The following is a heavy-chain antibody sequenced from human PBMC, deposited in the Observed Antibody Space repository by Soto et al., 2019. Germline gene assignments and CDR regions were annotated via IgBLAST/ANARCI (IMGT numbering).Heavy chain of an antibody. CDR2: ISPDNGNT. J-gene: IGHJ6*02. D-gene: IGHD5-12*01. V-gene: IGHV1-18*01. Sequence: ASVKVSCKASGYTFTIYGINWVRQAPGQRLEWMGWISPDNGNTNYAQKLQGRVTMTTDTSTSTAYMELRSLRSDDTVVYYCARALGYSGYAGMDVWGQGTTVTVSS. CDR3: ARALGYSGYAGMDV. CDR1: GYTFTIYG.